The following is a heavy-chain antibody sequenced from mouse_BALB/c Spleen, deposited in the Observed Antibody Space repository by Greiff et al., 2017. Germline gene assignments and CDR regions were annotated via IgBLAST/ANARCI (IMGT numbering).Heavy chain of an antibody. J-gene: IGHJ4*01. V-gene: IGHV1S41*01. CDR2: IAPGSGST. CDR3: AYYYGSSYGYAMDC. D-gene: IGHD1-1*01. Sequence: DLVKSGASVKLSCKASGYTFTSYWINWIKQRPGQGLEWIGRIAPGSGSTYYNEMFKGKATLTVDTSSSTAYIQLSSLSSEGSAVYFCAYYYGSSYGYAMDCWGQGASVTVSS. CDR1: GYTFTSYW.